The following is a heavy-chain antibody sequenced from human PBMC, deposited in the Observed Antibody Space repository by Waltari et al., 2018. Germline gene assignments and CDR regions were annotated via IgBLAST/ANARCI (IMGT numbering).Heavy chain of an antibody. J-gene: IGHJ4*02. D-gene: IGHD3-22*01. CDR2: ISGSGGST. V-gene: IGHV3-23*01. Sequence: EVQLLESGGGLVQPGGSLRLSCAASGFTFSSYSMSLVRQAPGKGLECVSSISGSGGSTYYADAVKGRFTISRDNSKNTLYLQMNSLRAEDTAVYYCAKDGSYYDSSGYTPLVYWGQGTLVTVSS. CDR3: AKDGSYYDSSGYTPLVY. CDR1: GFTFSSYS.